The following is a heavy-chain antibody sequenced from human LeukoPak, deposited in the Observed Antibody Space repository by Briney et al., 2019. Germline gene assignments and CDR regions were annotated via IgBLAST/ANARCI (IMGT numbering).Heavy chain of an antibody. J-gene: IGHJ6*03. D-gene: IGHD2-15*01. CDR3: ASHSVTDYYYYYMDV. V-gene: IGHV4-61*02. Sequence: PSQTLSLTCTVSGGSISSGRYYWSWIRQPAGKRLEWIGRISTSGSTNSNPSLKSRVTMSLDTSKNQFSLNLSSVTAADTAVYYCASHSVTDYYYYYMDVWGKGTTVTISS. CDR1: GGSISSGRYY. CDR2: ISTSGST.